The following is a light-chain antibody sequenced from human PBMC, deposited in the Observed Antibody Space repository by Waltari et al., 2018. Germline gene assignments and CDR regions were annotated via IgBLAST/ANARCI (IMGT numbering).Light chain of an antibody. CDR2: DVS. CDR1: SSDVGGYNY. Sequence: QSALTQPRSVSGSPGQSVTISCTGTSSDVGGYNYDSLYTQHPGKAPKLMIYDVSKRPSGVPDRFSGSKSGNTASLTISGLQAEDEADYYCCSYAGSYAWVFGGGTKLTVL. CDR3: CSYAGSYAWV. V-gene: IGLV2-11*01. J-gene: IGLJ3*02.